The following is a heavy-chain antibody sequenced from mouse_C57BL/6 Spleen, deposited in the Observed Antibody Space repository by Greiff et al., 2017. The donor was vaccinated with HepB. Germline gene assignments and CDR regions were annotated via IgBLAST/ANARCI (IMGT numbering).Heavy chain of an antibody. J-gene: IGHJ1*03. D-gene: IGHD1-1*01. CDR1: GYTFTSYW. V-gene: IGHV1-64*01. CDR3: ARDYGSRGYWYFDV. Sequence: QVQLQQPGAELVKPGASVKLSCKASGYTFTSYWMPWVKQRPGQGLEWIGMIHPNSGSTNYNEKFKSKATLTVDKSSSTAYMQLSSLTSEDSAVYYCARDYGSRGYWYFDVWGTGTTVTVSS. CDR2: IHPNSGST.